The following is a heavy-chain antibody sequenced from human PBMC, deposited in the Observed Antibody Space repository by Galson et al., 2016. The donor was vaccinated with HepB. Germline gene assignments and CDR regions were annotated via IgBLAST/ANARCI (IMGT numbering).Heavy chain of an antibody. CDR1: GYSFSSYW. D-gene: IGHD5-18*01. Sequence: QSGAEVKKPGEPLRISCQGSGYSFSSYWISWVRRMPGKGLEWMGRIDPSDSYTNYSPSFKGHVTISSDKSISTAYLRWSSLKASDTAMYYCARQRGYSYGDVDYWGQGTLVTVSS. CDR3: ARQRGYSYGDVDY. J-gene: IGHJ4*02. V-gene: IGHV5-10-1*01. CDR2: IDPSDSYT.